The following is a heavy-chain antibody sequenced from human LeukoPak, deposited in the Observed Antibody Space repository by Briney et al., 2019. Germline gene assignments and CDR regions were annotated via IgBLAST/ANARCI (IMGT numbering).Heavy chain of an antibody. Sequence: GGSLRLSCAASGFTFSNAWMSWVRQAPGKGLEWVGRIKSKTDGGTTDYAAPVKGRFTISRDDSKNTLYLQMNSLKTEDTAVYCCTTMHHSSGWSRNYYYYGMDVWGQGTTVTVSS. J-gene: IGHJ6*02. D-gene: IGHD6-19*01. V-gene: IGHV3-15*01. CDR3: TTMHHSSGWSRNYYYYGMDV. CDR1: GFTFSNAW. CDR2: IKSKTDGGTT.